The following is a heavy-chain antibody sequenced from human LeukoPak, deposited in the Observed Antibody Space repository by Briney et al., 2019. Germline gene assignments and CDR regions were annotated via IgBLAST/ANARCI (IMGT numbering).Heavy chain of an antibody. CDR3: ARGGPAGTDFDY. CDR2: IYHSGST. D-gene: IGHD6-13*01. CDR1: GYSISSGYY. J-gene: IGHJ4*02. Sequence: PSETLSLTCAVSGYSISSGYYWGWIRQPPGKGLEWIGSIYHSGSTYYNPSLKSRVTISVDTSKNQFSLKLSSVTAADTAVYYCARGGPAGTDFDYWGQGTLVTVSS. V-gene: IGHV4-38-2*01.